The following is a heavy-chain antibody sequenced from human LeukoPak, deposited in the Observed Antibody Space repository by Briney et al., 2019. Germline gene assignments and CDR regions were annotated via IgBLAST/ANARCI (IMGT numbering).Heavy chain of an antibody. Sequence: ASVKVSCKASGYTFTSYDINWVRQATGQGLEWMGWMNPNSGNTGYAQNFQGRVTLTRDTSISTAYMELSSLRSDDTAVYYCARGVDTAVIPYYYYYMDVWGIGTTVTVSS. CDR3: ARGVDTAVIPYYYYYMDV. V-gene: IGHV1-8*01. CDR1: GYTFTSYD. CDR2: MNPNSGNT. J-gene: IGHJ6*03. D-gene: IGHD5-18*01.